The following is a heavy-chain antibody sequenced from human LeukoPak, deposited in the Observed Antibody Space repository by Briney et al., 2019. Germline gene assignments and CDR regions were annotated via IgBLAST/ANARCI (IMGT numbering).Heavy chain of an antibody. CDR3: ARLVVVPAASGAFDI. J-gene: IGHJ3*02. D-gene: IGHD2-2*01. V-gene: IGHV3-21*01. CDR2: ISSGSSYT. CDR1: GFTFSRYS. Sequence: GGSLRLSCAASGFTFSRYSLNWVRQAPGKGLEWVSSISSGSSYTDYADSVKGRFTISRDDAKNSLYLQMNSLRAEDTAVYYCARLVVVPAASGAFDIWGQGTMVTVSS.